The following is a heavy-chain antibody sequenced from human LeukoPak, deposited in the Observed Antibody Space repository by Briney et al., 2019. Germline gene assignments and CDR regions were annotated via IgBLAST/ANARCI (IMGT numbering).Heavy chain of an antibody. V-gene: IGHV3-53*04. D-gene: IGHD3-22*01. CDR2: IYSGGDT. J-gene: IGHJ4*02. Sequence: GGSLRLSCAASGFTVSSNFWSWVRQAPGKGLEWVSVIYSGGDTYYADSVKGRFTISRHIFKNTLYLQMNSLRAEDTAVYYCATYYSDSIFDSWGQGTLVTVSS. CDR3: ATYYSDSIFDS. CDR1: GFTVSSNF.